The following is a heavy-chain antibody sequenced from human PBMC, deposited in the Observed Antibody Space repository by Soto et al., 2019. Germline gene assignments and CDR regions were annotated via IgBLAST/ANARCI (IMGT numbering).Heavy chain of an antibody. J-gene: IGHJ6*04. D-gene: IGHD1-26*01. CDR2: IIPFFGTS. CDR3: ARVGHSTNYGMAV. CDR1: GGTFSSYP. V-gene: IGHV1-69*01. Sequence: QVQLVQSGAEVKKPGSSVKVSCEASGGTFSSYPINWVRQAPGQGLEWMGGIIPFFGTSNYAQKFQGRVTITADDSTSTAYMELRSLRSEDTAVYYCARVGHSTNYGMAVWGKGTTVTVSS.